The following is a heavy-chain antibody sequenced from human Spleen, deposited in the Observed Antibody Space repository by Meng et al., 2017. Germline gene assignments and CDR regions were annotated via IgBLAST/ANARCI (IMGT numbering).Heavy chain of an antibody. CDR1: GYTVTNYY. Sequence: QVQRVQYGAEVKKPGASVKVSCKASGYTVTNYYIHWVRQARGQGLEWMGMISPSGGFTTYAHKFQGRVTMTRDTSTSTVSMELSSLRSEDTAVYYCARDQTGATLFDYWGQGTLVTVSS. J-gene: IGHJ4*02. CDR2: ISPSGGFT. V-gene: IGHV1-46*01. CDR3: ARDQTGATLFDY. D-gene: IGHD1-1*01.